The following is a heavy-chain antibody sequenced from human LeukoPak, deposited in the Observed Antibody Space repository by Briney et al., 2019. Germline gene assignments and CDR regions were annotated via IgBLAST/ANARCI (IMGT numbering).Heavy chain of an antibody. CDR2: ISSSGSTI. Sequence: GGSLRLSCAASGFTFSSYEMNWVRQAPGKGLEWVSYISSSGSTIYYADSVKGRFTISRDNAKNSLYLQMNSLRAEDTAVYYCARDGAAADFHYWGQGTLVTVSS. D-gene: IGHD6-13*01. J-gene: IGHJ4*02. CDR3: ARDGAAADFHY. V-gene: IGHV3-48*03. CDR1: GFTFSSYE.